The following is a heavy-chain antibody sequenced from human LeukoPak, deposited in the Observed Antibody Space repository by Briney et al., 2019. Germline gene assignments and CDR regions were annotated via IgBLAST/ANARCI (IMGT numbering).Heavy chain of an antibody. CDR2: IIPILGIA. CDR3: ARQFKPGIAVAKGNYGMDV. Sequence: SVKVSCKASGGTFSSYAISWVRQAPGQGLEWMGRIIPILGIANYAQKFQGRVTITADKSTSTAYMELSSLRSEDTAVYYCARQFKPGIAVAKGNYGMDVWGQGTTVTVSS. CDR1: GGTFSSYA. J-gene: IGHJ6*02. D-gene: IGHD6-19*01. V-gene: IGHV1-69*04.